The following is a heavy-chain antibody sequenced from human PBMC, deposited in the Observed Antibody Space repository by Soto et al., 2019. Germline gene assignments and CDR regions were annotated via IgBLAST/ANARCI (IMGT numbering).Heavy chain of an antibody. CDR1: GYTFTGYY. CDR2: INPNSGGT. V-gene: IGHV1-2*04. D-gene: IGHD3-10*01. Sequence: GASVKVSCKASGYTFTGYYMHWVRQAPGQGLEWMGWINPNSGGTNYAQKFQGWVTMTRDTSISTAYMELSRLRSDDTAVYYCARGRSGSGSYSPDYWGQGTLVTVSS. CDR3: ARGRSGSGSYSPDY. J-gene: IGHJ4*02.